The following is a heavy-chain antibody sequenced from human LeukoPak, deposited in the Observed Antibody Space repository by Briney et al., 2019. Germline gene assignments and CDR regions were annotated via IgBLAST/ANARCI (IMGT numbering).Heavy chain of an antibody. CDR2: ISGSGGST. J-gene: IGHJ4*02. Sequence: GGSLRLSCAASGFTFSSYAMSWVRQAPGKGLEWVSAISGSGGSTYYADSVKSRFTISRDNSKNTLYLQMNSLRAEDTAVYHCAKDVSELYYFDYWGQGTLVTVSS. CDR3: AKDVSELYYFDY. V-gene: IGHV3-23*01. D-gene: IGHD1-26*01. CDR1: GFTFSSYA.